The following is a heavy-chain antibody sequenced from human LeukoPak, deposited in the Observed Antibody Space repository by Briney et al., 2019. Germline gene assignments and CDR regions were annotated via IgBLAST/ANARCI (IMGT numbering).Heavy chain of an antibody. J-gene: IGHJ4*02. V-gene: IGHV4-34*01. D-gene: IGHD3-22*01. CDR3: ARGGLYYSSGYYYAY. Sequence: PSETLSLTCAVYGGSFSGYYWSWIRQPPGKGLEWIGEINHSGSTNYNPSLKSRVTISVDTSKNQFSLKLSSVTAADTAVYYCARGGLYYSSGYYYAYWGQGTLVTVSS. CDR1: GGSFSGYY. CDR2: INHSGST.